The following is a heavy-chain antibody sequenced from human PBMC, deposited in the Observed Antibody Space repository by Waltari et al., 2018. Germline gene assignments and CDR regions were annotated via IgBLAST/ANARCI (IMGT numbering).Heavy chain of an antibody. V-gene: IGHV4-39*07. CDR1: GGSISSSSYY. D-gene: IGHD2-21*02. CDR3: ARRNTVVTPGAFDI. Sequence: QLQLQESGPGLVKPSETLSLTCTVSGGSISSSSYYWGWIRQPPGKGLEWIGSIYYSGSTYYNPSLKSRVTISVDTSKNQFSLKLSSVTAADTAVYYCARRNTVVTPGAFDIWGQGTMVTVSS. CDR2: IYYSGST. J-gene: IGHJ3*02.